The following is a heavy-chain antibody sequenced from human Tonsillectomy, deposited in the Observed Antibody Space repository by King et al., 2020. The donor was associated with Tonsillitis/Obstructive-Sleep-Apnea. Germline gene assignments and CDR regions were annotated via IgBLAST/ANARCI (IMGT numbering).Heavy chain of an antibody. J-gene: IGHJ2*01. Sequence: VQLVESGGGVVQPGRSLRLSCTASGFTFSSYGMHWVRRAPGKGLEWVAIVWYDGSNKYYAESGKGRFIVSRDNSRNTLYLQMNSLRAEDTAVYYCARDGDYGDYGPWYFDLWGRGSLVTVSA. CDR1: GFTFSSYG. V-gene: IGHV3-33*01. CDR3: ARDGDYGDYGPWYFDL. D-gene: IGHD4-17*01. CDR2: VWYDGSNK.